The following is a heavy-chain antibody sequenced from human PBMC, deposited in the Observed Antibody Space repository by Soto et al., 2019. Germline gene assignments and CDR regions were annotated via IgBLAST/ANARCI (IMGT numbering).Heavy chain of an antibody. Sequence: QVQLVDSGGGVVQPGRSLRLSCTTSGFLFNTYAMHWVRQAPGKGLEWVAVMSHDGSRTYYADSVKGRFTISRDNSKNTLYLQMNSLRAEDTAVYYCAREGGAALDYWGQGTLVTVSS. CDR2: MSHDGSRT. V-gene: IGHV3-30-3*01. CDR3: AREGGAALDY. CDR1: GFLFNTYA. J-gene: IGHJ4*02. D-gene: IGHD3-16*01.